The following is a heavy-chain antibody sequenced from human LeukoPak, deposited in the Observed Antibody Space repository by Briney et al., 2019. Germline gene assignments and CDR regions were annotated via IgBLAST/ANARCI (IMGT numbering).Heavy chain of an antibody. CDR1: GFTFSSYG. V-gene: IGHV3-30*03. D-gene: IGHD3-3*01. CDR3: ARNSPGPVGAFDI. CDR2: ISYDGSNK. J-gene: IGHJ3*02. Sequence: GGSLRLSCAASGFTFSSYGMHWVRQAPGKGLEWVAVISYDGSNKYYADSVKGRFTISRDNSKNTLYLQMNSLRAEDTAVYYCARNSPGPVGAFDIWGQGTMVTVSS.